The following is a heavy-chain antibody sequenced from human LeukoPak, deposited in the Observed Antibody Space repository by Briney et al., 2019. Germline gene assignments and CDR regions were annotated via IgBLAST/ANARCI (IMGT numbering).Heavy chain of an antibody. Sequence: PGGSLRLSCAASGFTFSNFLMSWVRQAPGRGLEWVANIHPEGNEKYHVESVEGRFTISRDNIKNSLFLQMHGLRVEDTAVYYCARGDDFSGDYWGQGTLVTVSS. CDR1: GFTFSNFL. CDR3: ARGDDFSGDY. D-gene: IGHD1-1*01. CDR2: IHPEGNEK. J-gene: IGHJ4*02. V-gene: IGHV3-7*04.